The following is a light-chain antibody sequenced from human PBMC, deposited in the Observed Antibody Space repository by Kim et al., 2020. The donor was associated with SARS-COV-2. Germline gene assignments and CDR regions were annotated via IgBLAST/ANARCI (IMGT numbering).Light chain of an antibody. CDR3: MQGTHWPPWT. J-gene: IGKJ1*01. CDR1: QSLVYSDGNTY. V-gene: IGKV2-30*01. Sequence: DVVMTQSPLSLPVTLGQPASISCRSSQSLVYSDGNTYLNWFQQRPGQSPRRLIYKVSNRDSGVPDRFSGIGSGTDFTLKISRVEAEDVGVYYCMQGTHWPPWTFGQGTKVDIK. CDR2: KVS.